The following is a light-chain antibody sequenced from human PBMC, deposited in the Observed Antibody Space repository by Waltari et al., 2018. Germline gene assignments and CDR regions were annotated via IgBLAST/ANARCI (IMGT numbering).Light chain of an antibody. CDR3: MQALQTPYT. V-gene: IGKV2-28*01. J-gene: IGKJ2*01. CDR2: LVS. CDR1: LSLLHTTGYSD. Sequence: DIEMTQSPLSLPVTPGEPASISRTARLSLLHTTGYSDLDWYLQTPGQSPQLLLYLVSHRASGVPDRCSGSGSGTDFPLKISRVEAEDVGVYYCMQALQTPYTFGQGTKLEIK.